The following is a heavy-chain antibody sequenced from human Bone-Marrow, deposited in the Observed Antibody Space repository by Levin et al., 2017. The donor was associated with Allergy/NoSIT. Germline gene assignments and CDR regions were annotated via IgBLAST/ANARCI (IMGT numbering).Heavy chain of an antibody. V-gene: IGHV4-31*03. CDR1: GGSISTTGQH. D-gene: IGHD2-2*01. J-gene: IGHJ6*03. CDR3: ARVIVVVPTAKYMDV. Sequence: SQTLSLTCTVSGGSISTTGQHWSWIRQHPGKGLEWIGYIYYSGSTNYNPSLKSRLTMSVDTSKNQFSLNLTSVTAADTAVYYCARVIVVVPTAKYMDVWGKGTAVPVSS. CDR2: IYYSGST.